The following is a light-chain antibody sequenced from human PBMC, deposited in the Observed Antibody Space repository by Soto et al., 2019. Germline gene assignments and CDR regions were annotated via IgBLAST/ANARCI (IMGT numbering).Light chain of an antibody. V-gene: IGKV3-20*01. J-gene: IGKJ2*01. Sequence: EIVLTQSPGTLSLSPGERATLSCRASQSVSGSYLAWYQQKPGLAPRLLIYDASSRATGIPDRFSGSRSGTAFTLTINRLEPEDFEVYYCHQYGSAPYTFGEGTKLEIK. CDR2: DAS. CDR1: QSVSGSY. CDR3: HQYGSAPYT.